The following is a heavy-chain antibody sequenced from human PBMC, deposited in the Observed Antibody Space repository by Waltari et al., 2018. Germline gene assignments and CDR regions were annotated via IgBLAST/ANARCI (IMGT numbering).Heavy chain of an antibody. J-gene: IGHJ6*03. CDR3: ARDEGPRDYYYYMDV. CDR2: ISGSADST. Sequence: EVQLLESGGGLVQPGGSLRLSCAASGFTFSSYALSWVRQAPGKGLEWVSTISGSADSTYYADSVKGRFTISRDNSKDTLYLQMNSLRAEDTAVYYCARDEGPRDYYYYMDVWGKGTTVTISS. V-gene: IGHV3-23*01. CDR1: GFTFSSYA.